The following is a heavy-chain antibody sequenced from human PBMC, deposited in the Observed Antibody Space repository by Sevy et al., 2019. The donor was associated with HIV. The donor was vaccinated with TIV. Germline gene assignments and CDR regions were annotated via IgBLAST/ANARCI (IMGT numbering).Heavy chain of an antibody. J-gene: IGHJ6*02. D-gene: IGHD3-3*01. CDR2: IIPIFGTA. CDR3: ARESRYYDFWSGYYSHYYYYGMDV. V-gene: IGHV1-69*13. Sequence: SVKVSCKASGGTFSSYAISWVRQAPGQGLEWMGGIIPIFGTANYAQKFQGRVTITADESTSTAYMELSSLRSEDTAVYYCARESRYYDFWSGYYSHYYYYGMDVWGQGTTVTVSS. CDR1: GGTFSSYA.